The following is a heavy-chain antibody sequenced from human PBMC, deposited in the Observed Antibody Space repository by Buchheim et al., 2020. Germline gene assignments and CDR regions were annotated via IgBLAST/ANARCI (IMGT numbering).Heavy chain of an antibody. V-gene: IGHV3-33*01. CDR2: IWYDGSKK. Sequence: QVQLVESGGGVVQPGRSLRLPCAASGFTFSSYGMQWVRQAPGKGLEWVAVIWYDGSKKYYADSVKGRFNISRDNSKNNLYLQMNSLRAEDTAVYYCARDSRSRPLPYQDVWGQGTT. D-gene: IGHD2-2*01. CDR1: GFTFSSYG. CDR3: ARDSRSRPLPYQDV. J-gene: IGHJ6*02.